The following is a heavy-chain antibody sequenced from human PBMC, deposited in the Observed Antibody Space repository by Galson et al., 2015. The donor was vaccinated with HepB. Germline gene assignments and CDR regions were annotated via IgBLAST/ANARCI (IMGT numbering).Heavy chain of an antibody. D-gene: IGHD1-26*01. J-gene: IGHJ4*02. V-gene: IGHV3-23*01. CDR1: GFTFKNYP. CDR3: AKFAHTSGATPIDY. Sequence: SLRLSCAASGFTFKNYPMTWVRQAPGKGLEWVSAISNSGYSTDYADSVKGRFTISRDSSKNTLYLQMNSLRAEDTAVYYCAKFAHTSGATPIDYWGQGTLVTVSS. CDR2: ISNSGYST.